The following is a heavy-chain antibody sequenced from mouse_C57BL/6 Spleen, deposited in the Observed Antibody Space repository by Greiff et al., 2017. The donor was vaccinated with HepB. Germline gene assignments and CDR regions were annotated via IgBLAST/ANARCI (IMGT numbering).Heavy chain of an antibody. Sequence: VQLKQSGAELVRPGASVKLSCTASGFNIKDDYMHWVKQRPEQGLEWIGWIDPENGDTEYASKFQGKATITADTSSNTAYLQLSSLTSEDTAVYYWTSYYYYDGRAYWGQGTTLTVSS. CDR1: GFNIKDDY. D-gene: IGHD2-4*01. J-gene: IGHJ2*01. V-gene: IGHV14-4*01. CDR2: IDPENGDT. CDR3: TSYYYYDGRAY.